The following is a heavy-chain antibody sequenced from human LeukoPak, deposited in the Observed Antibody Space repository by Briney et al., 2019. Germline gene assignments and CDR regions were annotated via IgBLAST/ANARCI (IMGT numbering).Heavy chain of an antibody. CDR2: IYYSGST. CDR3: ARSSRAYYYYGMDV. CDR1: GGSISSYY. J-gene: IGHJ6*02. V-gene: IGHV4-59*08. Sequence: SETLSLTCTVSGGSISSYYWSWLRQPPGKGLEWIGYIYYSGSTNYNPSLKSRVTISVDTSKNQFSMKLSSVTAADTAVYYCARSSRAYYYYGMDVWGQGTTVTVSS.